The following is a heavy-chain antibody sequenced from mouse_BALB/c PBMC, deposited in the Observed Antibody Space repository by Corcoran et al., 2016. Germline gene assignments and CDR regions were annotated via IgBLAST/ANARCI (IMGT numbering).Heavy chain of an antibody. CDR2: INSDGSAI. CDR1: GFTVSGFW. J-gene: IGHJ1*01. CDR3: MSYRSYWYFDG. Sequence: EVQLLETGRGLVQPGGSRGLSCEGSGFTVSGFWMSWVRQTPGKTLEWIGDINSDGSAINYAPFIKDRFTIFRDNDKSTLYLQMSNVRSEDTATYFCMSYRSYWYFDGLGAGTTVTVSS. V-gene: IGHV11-2*02.